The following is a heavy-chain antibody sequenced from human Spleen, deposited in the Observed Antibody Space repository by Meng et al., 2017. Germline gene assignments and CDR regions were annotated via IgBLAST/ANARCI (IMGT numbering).Heavy chain of an antibody. J-gene: IGHJ6*02. CDR2: LDWDDDK. CDR3: ARMGSSGGMDV. Sequence: SGPTLVKPTQTLTLTCTFSGFSPSTSGMRVSWIRQPPGKALEWLARLDWDDDKFYSTSLKTRLTISKDTSKNQVVLTMTNMDPVDTATYYCARMGSSGGMDVWGQGTTVTVSS. D-gene: IGHD3-22*01. CDR1: GFSPSTSGMR. V-gene: IGHV2-70*04.